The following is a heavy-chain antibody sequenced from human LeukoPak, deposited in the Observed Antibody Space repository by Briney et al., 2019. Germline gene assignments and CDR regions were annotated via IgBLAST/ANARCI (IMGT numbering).Heavy chain of an antibody. CDR3: AKDLSPYGDYGPDAFDI. CDR2: ISGSGGST. J-gene: IGHJ3*02. CDR1: GFIFSNAW. D-gene: IGHD4-17*01. Sequence: GGSLRLSCAASGFIFSNAWMSWVRQAPGKGLEWVSAISGSGGSTYYADSVKGRFTISRDNSKNTLYLQMNSLRAEDTAVYYCAKDLSPYGDYGPDAFDIWGQGTMVTVSS. V-gene: IGHV3-23*01.